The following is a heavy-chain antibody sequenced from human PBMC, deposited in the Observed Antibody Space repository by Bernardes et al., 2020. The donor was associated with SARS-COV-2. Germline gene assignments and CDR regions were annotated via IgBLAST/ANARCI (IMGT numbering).Heavy chain of an antibody. D-gene: IGHD3-22*01. CDR1: GGSISSYY. Sequence: SETLSLTCTVSGGSISSYYWSWIRQPPGKGLEWIGYIYYSGSTNYNPPLKSRVTISVDTSKNQFSLKLSSVTAADTAVYYCARAPPRYYYDSSGYYQYYFDYWGQGTLVTVSS. CDR3: ARAPPRYYYDSSGYYQYYFDY. V-gene: IGHV4-59*01. CDR2: IYYSGST. J-gene: IGHJ4*02.